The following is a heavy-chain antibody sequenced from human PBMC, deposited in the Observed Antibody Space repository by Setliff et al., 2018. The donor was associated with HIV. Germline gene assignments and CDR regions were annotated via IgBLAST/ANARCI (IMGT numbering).Heavy chain of an antibody. CDR2: IDPSDSYT. J-gene: IGHJ4*02. CDR1: GYSFTSYW. CDR3: ASHDYYDSSVYYYRFDY. D-gene: IGHD3-22*01. V-gene: IGHV5-10-1*01. Sequence: GESLKISCQGSGYSFTSYWINWVRQMPGKGLEWMGRIDPSDSYTNYNPSFQGHVTISADKSISTAYLQWSSLKASDTAMYYCASHDYYDSSVYYYRFDYWGQGTLVTVS.